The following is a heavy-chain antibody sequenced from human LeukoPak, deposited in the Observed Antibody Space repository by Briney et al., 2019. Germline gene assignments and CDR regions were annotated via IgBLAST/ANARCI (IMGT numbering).Heavy chain of an antibody. CDR3: AREYSGFDY. J-gene: IGHJ4*02. D-gene: IGHD6-13*01. CDR1: SHPICRQTNDK. Sequence: SSDPLSLMCTVSSHPICRQTNDKSIWLRQPPGKGLEWIGYIYYHGSTNYKPSLKSRVTISVDTSKNQFSLKLSSVTAADTAVYYCAREYSGFDYWGQGTLVTVSS. V-gene: IGHV4-59*11. CDR2: IYYHGST.